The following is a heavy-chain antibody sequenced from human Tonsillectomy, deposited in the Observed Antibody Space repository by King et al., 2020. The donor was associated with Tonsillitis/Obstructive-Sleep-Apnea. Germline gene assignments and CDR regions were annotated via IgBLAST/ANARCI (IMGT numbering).Heavy chain of an antibody. V-gene: IGHV3-33*01. Sequence: VQLVESGGGVVQPGRSLRLSCAASGFIFSTYAMHWVRQAPGKGLEWVAVIWDDGSDKYYADSAKGRFTSSRDNSKSTLYLQMNSLRAEDTAVYYCAGESQKINCGGDNCYVWGQGKLVTVSS. CDR1: GFIFSTYA. D-gene: IGHD2-21*01. J-gene: IGHJ4*02. CDR3: AGESQKINCGGDNCYV. CDR2: IWDDGSDK.